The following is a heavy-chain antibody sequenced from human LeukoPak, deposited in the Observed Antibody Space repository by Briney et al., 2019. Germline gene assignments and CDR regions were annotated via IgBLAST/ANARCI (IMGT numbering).Heavy chain of an antibody. V-gene: IGHV1-2*02. Sequence: ASVKVSCKASGGTFSSYAISWVRQAPGQGLEWMGWINPNSGETRYAQKFQGRVTMTRDTSISTAYMELSRLRSDETAVYYCGTLLSNAAFDYWGQGTLVTVSS. D-gene: IGHD6-25*01. CDR3: GTLLSNAAFDY. CDR2: INPNSGET. CDR1: GGTFSSYA. J-gene: IGHJ4*02.